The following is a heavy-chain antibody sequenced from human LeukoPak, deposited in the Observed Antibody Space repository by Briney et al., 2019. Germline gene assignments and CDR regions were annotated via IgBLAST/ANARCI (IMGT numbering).Heavy chain of an antibody. CDR1: GFTFSSYD. CDR2: IGTAGDT. CDR3: ARGESSYCSGSCYFAS. J-gene: IGHJ5*01. V-gene: IGHV3-13*01. Sequence: GGSLRLSCAASGFTFSSYDMHWVRQATGKGLEWVSAIGTAGDTYYPGSVKGRFTVSRDNGKRSLYLHMNSLRAEDTAMYYCARGESSYCSGSCYFASWGQGTLVTISS. D-gene: IGHD2-21*02.